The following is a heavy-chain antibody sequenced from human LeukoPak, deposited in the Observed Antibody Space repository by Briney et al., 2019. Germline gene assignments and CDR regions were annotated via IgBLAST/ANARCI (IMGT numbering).Heavy chain of an antibody. CDR2: ISGNSVTI. V-gene: IGHV3-23*01. CDR3: AKILSGTYSFDL. D-gene: IGHD1-26*01. Sequence: GGSLRLSCTASGSTFSTYPMTWVRQAPGQGLEWVSAISGNSVTIYYADSVKGRFTISRDNSKNTLYLQMYSLRAEDTAVYYCAKILSGTYSFDLWGQEPWSPSPQ. J-gene: IGHJ4*01. CDR1: GSTFSTYP.